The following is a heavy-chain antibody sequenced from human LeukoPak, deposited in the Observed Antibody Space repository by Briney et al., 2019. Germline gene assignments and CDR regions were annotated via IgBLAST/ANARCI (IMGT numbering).Heavy chain of an antibody. CDR2: IFYSGTT. D-gene: IGHD5-18*01. CDR1: GASGNNYY. V-gene: IGHV4-59*02. Sequence: PSETLSLTCTVSGASGNNYYWGWIRQPPGKGPEYIGFIFYSGTTNYSPSFKSRVTISVDPSKNQFSLKLRSVTAADTAVYYCARGDGGSTYGYFFDYWGQGTLVTVSS. J-gene: IGHJ4*02. CDR3: ARGDGGSTYGYFFDY.